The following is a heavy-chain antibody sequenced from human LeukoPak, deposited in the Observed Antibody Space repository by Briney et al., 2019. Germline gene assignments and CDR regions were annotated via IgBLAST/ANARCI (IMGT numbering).Heavy chain of an antibody. D-gene: IGHD5-24*01. J-gene: IGHJ3*02. CDR3: ARDKRWLQLDDAFDI. Sequence: ASVKVSCKASGGTFSSYAISWVRQAPGQGLEWMGGIIPIFGTANYAQKFQGRVTITTDESTSTAYMELSSLRSEGTAVYYCARDKRWLQLDDAFDIWGQGTMVTVSS. CDR2: IIPIFGTA. CDR1: GGTFSSYA. V-gene: IGHV1-69*05.